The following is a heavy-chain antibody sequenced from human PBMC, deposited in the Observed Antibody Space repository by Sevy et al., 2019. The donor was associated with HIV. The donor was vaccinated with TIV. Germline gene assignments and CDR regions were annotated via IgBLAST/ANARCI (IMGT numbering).Heavy chain of an antibody. J-gene: IGHJ4*02. CDR2: ISDSGHIK. Sequence: GGSLRLSCAASAFTFSDFYMSWIRQAPGKGLEWVSYISDSGHIKHYEDSVKGRFLISRDNAHNTVHLQMNSLTAEDTADYYCVRGGGRIHDFDYWGRGTLVTVSS. D-gene: IGHD3-16*01. CDR1: AFTFSDFY. CDR3: VRGGGRIHDFDY. V-gene: IGHV3-11*01.